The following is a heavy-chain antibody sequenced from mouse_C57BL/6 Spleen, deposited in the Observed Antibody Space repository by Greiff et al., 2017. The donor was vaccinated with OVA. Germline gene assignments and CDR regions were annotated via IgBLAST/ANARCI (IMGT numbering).Heavy chain of an antibody. D-gene: IGHD1-1*01. CDR3: ARPYGSSYVWYFDV. J-gene: IGHJ1*03. Sequence: QVQLKQPGAELVKPGASVKLSCKASGYTFTSYWMHWVKQRPGQGLEWIGMIHPNSGSTNYNEKFKSKATLTVDKSSSTAYMQLSSLTSEDSAVYYCARPYGSSYVWYFDVWGTGTTVTVSS. V-gene: IGHV1-64*01. CDR2: IHPNSGST. CDR1: GYTFTSYW.